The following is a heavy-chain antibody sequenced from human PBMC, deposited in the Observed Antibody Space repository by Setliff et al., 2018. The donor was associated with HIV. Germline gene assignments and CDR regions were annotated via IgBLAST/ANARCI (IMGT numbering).Heavy chain of an antibody. CDR3: SRDRRGYYYGSGSCYMDV. CDR1: GDSISSYY. D-gene: IGHD3-10*01. V-gene: IGHV4-4*08. Sequence: SETLSLTCTVSGDSISSYYWSWIRQPPGKGLEWIGYIYTSGITDYNPSLKSRVTISGDTSKNQFSLKLSSVTAADTAVYYCSRDRRGYYYGSGSCYMDVWGTGTTVTVSS. CDR2: IYTSGIT. J-gene: IGHJ6*03.